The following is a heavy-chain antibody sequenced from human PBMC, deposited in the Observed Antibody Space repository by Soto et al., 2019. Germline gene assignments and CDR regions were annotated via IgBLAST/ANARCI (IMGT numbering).Heavy chain of an antibody. CDR2: SYYSGTS. D-gene: IGHD1-20*01. J-gene: IGHJ5*02. V-gene: IGHV4-39*01. CDR1: GGSILVQSYY. CDR3: TRRYNWNDYYFDP. Sequence: SETLSLTCTVSGGSILVQSYYWTWIRHTPGKGLEWVGSSYYSGTSYFNPALKGRVTISVDTSTNQFSLRLTSVTAADTAVYYCTRRYNWNDYYFDPWGQGTLVTVSS.